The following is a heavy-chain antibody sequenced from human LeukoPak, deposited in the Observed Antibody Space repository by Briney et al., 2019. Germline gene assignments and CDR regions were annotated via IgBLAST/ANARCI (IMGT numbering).Heavy chain of an antibody. V-gene: IGHV3-48*03. CDR3: ATHTIGYSSSGAFDI. Sequence: GGSLRLSCAASGFTFSSYEMNWVRQAPGKGPECVSYISSSGSTINYADSVKGRFTTSRDNAKNSLYLQMNSLRAEDTAVYYCATHTIGYSSSGAFDIWGQGTMVTVSS. CDR2: ISSSGSTI. CDR1: GFTFSSYE. J-gene: IGHJ3*02. D-gene: IGHD6-13*01.